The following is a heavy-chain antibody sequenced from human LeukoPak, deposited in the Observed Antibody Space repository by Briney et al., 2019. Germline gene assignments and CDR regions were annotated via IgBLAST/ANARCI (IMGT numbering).Heavy chain of an antibody. J-gene: IGHJ5*02. CDR2: IYHSGST. CDR1: GGSISSGGYS. V-gene: IGHV4-30-2*01. Sequence: SETLSLTCAVSGGSISSGGYSWSWIRQPPGKGLEWIGYIYHSGSTYYNPSLKSRVTISVDRSKNQFSLKLSSVTAADTAVYYCARVNPLYYYGSGSYCWFDPWGQGTLVTVSS. D-gene: IGHD3-10*01. CDR3: ARVNPLYYYGSGSYCWFDP.